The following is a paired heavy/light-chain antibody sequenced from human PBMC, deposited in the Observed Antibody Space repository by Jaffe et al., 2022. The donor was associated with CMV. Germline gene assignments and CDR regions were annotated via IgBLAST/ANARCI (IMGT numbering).Light chain of an antibody. V-gene: IGLV3-10*01. Sequence: SYELTQPPSVSVSPGQTARITCSGDALPKKSAYWYQQKSGQAPVLVIYEDNKRPSGIPERFSGSISGTMATLTITAAQVEDEADYYCYSIDNSGYHRGVFGGGTKLTVL. CDR1: ALPKKS. J-gene: IGLJ3*02. CDR3: YSIDNSGYHRGV. CDR2: EDN.
Heavy chain of an antibody. J-gene: IGHJ5*02. CDR3: ARGVTKLDL. CDR2: MRLDGFEK. V-gene: IGHV3-7*02. Sequence: EVQLAESGGGLVQPGGSLRLSCSASGLTFSGSWMTWVRQAPGKGLEWVANMRLDGFEKYYVDSVRGRFTIDGDNAKKSLYLQMNSLRAEDTAVYYCARGVTKLDLWGQGTLVTVSS. CDR1: GLTFSGSW. D-gene: IGHD3-3*01.